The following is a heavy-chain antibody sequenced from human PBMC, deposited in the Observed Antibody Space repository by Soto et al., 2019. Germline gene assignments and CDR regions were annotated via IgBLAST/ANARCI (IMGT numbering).Heavy chain of an antibody. CDR1: GFTFSGYW. J-gene: IGHJ4*02. CDR2: VNSDESTT. Sequence: PGGSLRLSCAASGFTFSGYWMHWVRQGPGKGLVWVSRVNSDESTTSYADPVKGRFTISRDNAKNTLYLQMSSLRVEDTALYYCVCFECGRTAVVTAMEANGYWGQGTLVTVSS. CDR3: VCFECGRTAVVTAMEANGY. V-gene: IGHV3-74*01. D-gene: IGHD2-21*02.